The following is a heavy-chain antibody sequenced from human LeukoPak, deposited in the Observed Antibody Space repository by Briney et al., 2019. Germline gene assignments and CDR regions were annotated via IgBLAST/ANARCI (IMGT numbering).Heavy chain of an antibody. Sequence: PSETLSLTCTVSGGSIRSSSHYWGWIRQPPGEELEWIGIIYHSGTTYYNASLKSRVTISVDTSKNQFSLKVTSVTAADTAVYYCARAVGYYFDSSGPSKAFDYWGQGTLVTVSS. CDR3: ARAVGYYFDSSGPSKAFDY. J-gene: IGHJ4*02. CDR1: GGSIRSSSHY. CDR2: IYHSGTT. V-gene: IGHV4-39*07. D-gene: IGHD3-22*01.